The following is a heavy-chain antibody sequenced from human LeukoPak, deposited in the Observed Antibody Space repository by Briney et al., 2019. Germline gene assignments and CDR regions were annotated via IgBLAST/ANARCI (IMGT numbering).Heavy chain of an antibody. CDR1: GYTFTSYY. D-gene: IGHD6-19*01. V-gene: IGHV1-46*01. Sequence: ASVKVSCKASGYTFTSYYMHWVRQAPGQGLEWMGIINPSGGSTSYAQKFQGRVTMTGDTSTSTVYMELSSLRSEDTAVYYCARDRKLSSGWSEFDYWGQGTLVTVSS. J-gene: IGHJ4*02. CDR2: INPSGGST. CDR3: ARDRKLSSGWSEFDY.